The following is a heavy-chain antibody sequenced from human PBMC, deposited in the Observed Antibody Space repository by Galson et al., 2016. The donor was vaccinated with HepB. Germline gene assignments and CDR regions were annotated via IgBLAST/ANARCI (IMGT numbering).Heavy chain of an antibody. J-gene: IGHJ4*02. CDR1: GYSFTNYW. Sequence: KVSCKGSGYSFTNYWIGWVRQMPGKGLEWMGIIYPGDSDTRYSPSFQGQVTISADKSISTAYLQWSSLKASGTAIYYCVRLRIRGYNYGPFDYWGQRTRVTVSS. D-gene: IGHD5-18*01. CDR2: IYPGDSDT. V-gene: IGHV5-51*01. CDR3: VRLRIRGYNYGPFDY.